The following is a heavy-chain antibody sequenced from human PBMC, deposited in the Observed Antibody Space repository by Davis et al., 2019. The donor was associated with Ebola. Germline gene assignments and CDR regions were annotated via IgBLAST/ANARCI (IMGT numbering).Heavy chain of an antibody. CDR1: GGSFSGHY. CDR3: ARSQWLVHSYGY. J-gene: IGHJ4*02. CDR2: INHSGST. V-gene: IGHV4-34*01. D-gene: IGHD6-19*01. Sequence: SETLSLTCAVYGGSFSGHYWSWIRQPPGKGLEWIGEINHSGSTNYNPSLKSRVTISVDTSKNQFSLKLSSVTAADTAVYYCARSQWLVHSYGYWGQGTLVTVSS.